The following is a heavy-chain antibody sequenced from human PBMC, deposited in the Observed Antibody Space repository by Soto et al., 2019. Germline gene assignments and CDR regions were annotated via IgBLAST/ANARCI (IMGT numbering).Heavy chain of an antibody. CDR2: IILIFGTA. D-gene: IGHD3-10*01. Sequence: GASVKVSCKASGGTFGSYAISWVRQAPGQGLEWMGGIILIFGTANYAQKFQGRVTITADESTSTAYMELSSLRSEDTAVYYCARAIVHGSGIXQYYYXYYGXDVWGQGTTVTVSS. CDR1: GGTFGSYA. J-gene: IGHJ6*02. V-gene: IGHV1-69*13. CDR3: ARAIVHGSGIXQYYYXYYGXDV.